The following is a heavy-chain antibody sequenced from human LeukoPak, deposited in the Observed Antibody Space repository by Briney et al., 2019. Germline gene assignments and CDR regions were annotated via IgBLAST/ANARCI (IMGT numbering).Heavy chain of an antibody. Sequence: PGGSLRLSCAASGFTFSSYVMSWVRQAPGKGLEWVSSISNSGGSTYYADSVKGRFTISRDNSKNTLYLQMNSLRAEDTAVYYCARNSGSYKMSPVYWGQGTLVTVSS. V-gene: IGHV3-23*01. J-gene: IGHJ4*02. CDR1: GFTFSSYV. CDR2: ISNSGGST. CDR3: ARNSGSYKMSPVY. D-gene: IGHD3-10*01.